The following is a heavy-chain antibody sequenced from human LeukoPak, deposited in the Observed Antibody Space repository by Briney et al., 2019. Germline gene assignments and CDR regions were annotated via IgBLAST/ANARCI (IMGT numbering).Heavy chain of an antibody. CDR1: GGTFSSYA. CDR3: ARRSVEHSWQQLVPYFQH. J-gene: IGHJ1*01. V-gene: IGHV1-69*05. D-gene: IGHD6-13*01. CDR2: IIPIFGTA. Sequence: ASVKVSCKASGGTFSSYAISWVRQAPGLGLEWMGGIIPIFGTANYAQKFQGRVTITTDDSTSTVYMELSSLRSEDTAVYYCARRSVEHSWQQLVPYFQHWGQGTLVTVSS.